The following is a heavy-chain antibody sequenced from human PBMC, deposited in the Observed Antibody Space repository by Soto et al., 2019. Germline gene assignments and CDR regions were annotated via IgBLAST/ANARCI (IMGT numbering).Heavy chain of an antibody. J-gene: IGHJ4*01. CDR1: GFPFSSYV. Sequence: GGSLRLSCAASGFPFSSYVMGWVRQSPGKGLEWVSSITTSGGSTYYADSVRGRFSISRDNSKNTLFLQMNSLRAEDTAIYYCAKKDVAARPPLDCGHGTLVTVSS. CDR2: ITTSGGST. CDR3: AKKDVAARPPLD. V-gene: IGHV3-23*01. D-gene: IGHD6-6*01.